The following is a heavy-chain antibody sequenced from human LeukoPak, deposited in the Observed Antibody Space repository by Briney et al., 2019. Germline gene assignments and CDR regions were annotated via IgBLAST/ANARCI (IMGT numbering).Heavy chain of an antibody. CDR1: RYSFTSYW. V-gene: IGHV5-51*01. J-gene: IGHJ4*02. D-gene: IGHD2-15*01. Sequence: GESLKISCKGSRYSFTSYWIGWVRQMPGKGLEWMGIIYPGDSDTRYSPSFQGQVTISADKSISTAYLQWNSLKASDTAMYYCAIFGGACGGGSCYSDYWGRGTLVTVSS. CDR3: AIFGGACGGGSCYSDY. CDR2: IYPGDSDT.